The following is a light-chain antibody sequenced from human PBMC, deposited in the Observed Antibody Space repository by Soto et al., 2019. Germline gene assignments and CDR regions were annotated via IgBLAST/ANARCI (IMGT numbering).Light chain of an antibody. Sequence: QSVLTQPPSASGTPGQSVTISCSGSSSNIGTYFVYWYQQLPGTAPKLLIYSNSQRPSGVPDRFSGSKSGTSASLAISGLRSEDEADYYCAAWDGSLSSNVFGTGTKVT. V-gene: IGLV1-47*02. CDR1: SSNIGTYF. CDR2: SNS. CDR3: AAWDGSLSSNV. J-gene: IGLJ1*01.